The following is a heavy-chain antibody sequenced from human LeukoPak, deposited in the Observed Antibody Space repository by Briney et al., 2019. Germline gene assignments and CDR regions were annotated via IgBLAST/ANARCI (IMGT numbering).Heavy chain of an antibody. V-gene: IGHV1-18*04. J-gene: IGHJ4*02. D-gene: IGHD3-9*01. CDR2: ISAYNGNT. CDR3: ARSPGYYPFDY. CDR1: GYTFTSYY. Sequence: ASVKVSCKASGYTFTSYYMHWVRQAPGQGLEWMGWISAYNGNTNYAQKLQGRVTMTTDTSTSTAYMELRSLRSDDTAVYYCARSPGYYPFDYWGQGTLVTVSS.